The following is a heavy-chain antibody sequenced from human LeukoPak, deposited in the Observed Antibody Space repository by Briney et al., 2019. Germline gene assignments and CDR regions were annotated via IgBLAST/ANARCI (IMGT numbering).Heavy chain of an antibody. V-gene: IGHV3-7*01. CDR2: IKQDGSEK. CDR1: GFTFSSYW. CDR3: ARDGEWELLGGFDY. D-gene: IGHD1-26*01. Sequence: GGSLRLSCAASGFTFSSYWMSWVRQAPGKGLEWVANIKQDGSEKYYVDSVKGRFTISRDNAKNSLYLQMNSLRAEDTAVYYCARDGEWELLGGFDYWGQGTLVTVSS. J-gene: IGHJ4*02.